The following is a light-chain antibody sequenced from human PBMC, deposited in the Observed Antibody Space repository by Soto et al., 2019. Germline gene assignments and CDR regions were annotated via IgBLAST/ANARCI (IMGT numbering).Light chain of an antibody. V-gene: IGLV2-14*01. CDR2: EVN. CDR1: SSDVGGYKY. Sequence: QSALTQPASVSGSPGQSITNSCTGTSSDVGGYKYVSWYQQHPGKAPKLMISEVNNRPSGVSNRFSGSKSGNTASLTIFGLQAEDEADYYCSSYTSSSTVVFGGGTKLTVL. CDR3: SSYTSSSTVV. J-gene: IGLJ2*01.